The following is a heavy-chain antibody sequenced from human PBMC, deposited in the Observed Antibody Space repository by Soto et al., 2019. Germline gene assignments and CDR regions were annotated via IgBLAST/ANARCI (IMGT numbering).Heavy chain of an antibody. J-gene: IGHJ5*02. V-gene: IGHV4-59*01. CDR1: GGSISYYC. D-gene: IGHD6-13*01. Sequence: SETLSLTCTVSGGSISYYCWSWIRQPPGKGLEWIGNIYYSGTTNYNPSLRSRVTISLDTSRNQLSLKLSSVTAADTAVYYCARAWKSNSSWYENWFDPWGQGTLVTVSS. CDR2: IYYSGTT. CDR3: ARAWKSNSSWYENWFDP.